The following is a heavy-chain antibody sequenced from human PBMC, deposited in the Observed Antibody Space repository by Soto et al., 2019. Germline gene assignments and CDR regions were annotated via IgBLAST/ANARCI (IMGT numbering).Heavy chain of an antibody. CDR2: IIPIFGTA. Sequence: ASVKVSCKASGGTFSSYAISCVRQAPGQGLEWMGGIIPIFGTANYAQKFQGRVTITADESTSTAYMELSSLRSEDTAVYYCASPPRIAVAGDAEYFQHWGQGTLVTVSS. CDR3: ASPPRIAVAGDAEYFQH. CDR1: GGTFSSYA. V-gene: IGHV1-69*13. D-gene: IGHD6-19*01. J-gene: IGHJ1*01.